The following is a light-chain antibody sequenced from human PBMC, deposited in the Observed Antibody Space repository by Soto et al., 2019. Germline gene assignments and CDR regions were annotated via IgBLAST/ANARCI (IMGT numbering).Light chain of an antibody. J-gene: IGLJ1*01. Sequence: NFMLTQPHSVSESPGKTVTISCTGSSGSIASNYVQWYQQRPGSAPTTVIYEDNQRPSGVPDRFSGSIDSSSNSASLTISGLQTEDEADYYCSSYTSSSLYVFGTGTKLTVL. CDR3: SSYTSSSLYV. V-gene: IGLV6-57*02. CDR1: SGSIASNY. CDR2: EDN.